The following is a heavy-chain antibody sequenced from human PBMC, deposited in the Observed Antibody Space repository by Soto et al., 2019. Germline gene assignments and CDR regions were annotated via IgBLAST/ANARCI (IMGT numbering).Heavy chain of an antibody. J-gene: IGHJ4*02. V-gene: IGHV3-23*01. CDR2: ISGSGGST. Sequence: WGSLELSCAASGLTFSSYAIIFVRHAPWKWLEWVSAISGSGGSTYYADSVKGRFTISRDNSKNTLYLQMNSLRAEDTAVYYCAKPGELTTVTTYFDYWGQGTLVTVSS. CDR3: AKPGELTTVTTYFDY. CDR1: GLTFSSYA. D-gene: IGHD4-4*01.